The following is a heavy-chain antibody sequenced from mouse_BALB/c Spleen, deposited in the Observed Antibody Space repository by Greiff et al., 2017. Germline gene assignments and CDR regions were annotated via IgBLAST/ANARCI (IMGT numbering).Heavy chain of an antibody. V-gene: IGHV5-12-1*01. CDR1: GFAFSSYD. D-gene: IGHD4-1*01. J-gene: IGHJ3*01. CDR2: ISSGGGST. CDR3: ARLTGTFAY. Sequence: EVQGVESGGGLVKPGGSLKLSCAASGFAFSSYDMSWVRQTPEKRLEWVAYISSGGGSTYYPDTVKGRFTISRDNAKNTLYLQMSSLKSEDTAMYYCARLTGTFAYWGQGTLVTVSA.